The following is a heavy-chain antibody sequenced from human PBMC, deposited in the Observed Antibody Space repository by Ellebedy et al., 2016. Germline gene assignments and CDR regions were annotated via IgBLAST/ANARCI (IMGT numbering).Heavy chain of an antibody. V-gene: IGHV3-23*01. D-gene: IGHD2-21*01. CDR1: GFTFTTYA. CDR3: AKHETDGDYYFDL. Sequence: GGSLRLXCAASGFTFTTYAMSWVRQAPGEGLEWVSTLSGSGPKTYYADSVQGRFTISRDNSKSTLYLQMNSLRAEDTAVYYCAKHETDGDYYFDLWGRGTLATVSS. CDR2: LSGSGPKT. J-gene: IGHJ2*01.